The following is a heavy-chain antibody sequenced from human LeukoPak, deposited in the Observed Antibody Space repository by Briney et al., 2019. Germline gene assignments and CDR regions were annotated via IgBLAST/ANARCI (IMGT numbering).Heavy chain of an antibody. D-gene: IGHD3-9*01. V-gene: IGHV3-23*01. J-gene: IGHJ3*02. CDR2: ISGNGGST. Sequence: GGSLRLSCAASGFTFSSYAMSWVRQAPGKGLEWVSSISGNGGSTYYAVSVQGRFTISRDNSKNTLYLHMSSMRAEDTAVYYCAKGCSPGYNYNAFDMWGQGTVVAVS. CDR1: GFTFSSYA. CDR3: AKGCSPGYNYNAFDM.